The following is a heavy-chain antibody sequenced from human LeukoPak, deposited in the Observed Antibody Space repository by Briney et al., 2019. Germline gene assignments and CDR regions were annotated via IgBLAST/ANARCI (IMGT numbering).Heavy chain of an antibody. V-gene: IGHV1-8*01. CDR1: GYTFTSYD. Sequence: ASVKVSCRASGYTFTSYDINWVRQATGQGLEWMGRMNPNSGNTGYAQKFQGRVTMTRNTSISTAYMELSSLRSEDTAVYYCARGRGMYYDFWSGYYHWFDPWGQGTLVTVSS. J-gene: IGHJ5*02. D-gene: IGHD3-3*01. CDR2: MNPNSGNT. CDR3: ARGRGMYYDFWSGYYHWFDP.